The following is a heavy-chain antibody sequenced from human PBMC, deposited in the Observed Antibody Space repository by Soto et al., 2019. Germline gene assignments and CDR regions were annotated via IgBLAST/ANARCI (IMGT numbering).Heavy chain of an antibody. CDR1: GGSISSGGYY. D-gene: IGHD3-10*01. J-gene: IGHJ4*02. CDR2: IYYSGST. Sequence: SETLSLTCTVSGGSISSGGYYGIGIRQHPGKGLEWIGYIYYSGSTYYNPSLKSRVTISVDTSKNQFSLKLSSVTAADTAVYYCARTRGGIVDYWGQGTLVTVSS. V-gene: IGHV4-31*03. CDR3: ARTRGGIVDY.